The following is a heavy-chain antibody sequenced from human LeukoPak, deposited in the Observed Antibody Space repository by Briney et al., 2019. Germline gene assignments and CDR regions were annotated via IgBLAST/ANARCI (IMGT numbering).Heavy chain of an antibody. V-gene: IGHV1-2*02. D-gene: IGHD2-2*01. CDR1: GYTFTGYY. CDR3: ARAKTSWRYCSSTSCYDFDY. CDR2: INPNSGGT. Sequence: ASVKVSCKASGYTFTGYYMHWVRQAPGQGLEWMGWINPNSGGTNYAQKFQGRVTMTRDTSISTAYMELSRLRSDDTAVYYCARAKTSWRYCSSTSCYDFDYWGQGTLVTVSS. J-gene: IGHJ4*02.